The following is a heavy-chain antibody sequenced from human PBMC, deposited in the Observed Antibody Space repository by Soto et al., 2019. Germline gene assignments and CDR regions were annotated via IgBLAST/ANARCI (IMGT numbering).Heavy chain of an antibody. CDR2: ISAYNGNT. Sequence: ASVKVSCKASGYTFTSYGISWVRQAPGQGLEWMGWISAYNGNTNYAQKLQGRVTMTTDTSTSTAYMELRSLRSDDTAVYYCAREEIAVAGTGYSFDYWGQGTLVTVSS. CDR1: GYTFTSYG. CDR3: AREEIAVAGTGYSFDY. D-gene: IGHD6-19*01. J-gene: IGHJ4*02. V-gene: IGHV1-18*01.